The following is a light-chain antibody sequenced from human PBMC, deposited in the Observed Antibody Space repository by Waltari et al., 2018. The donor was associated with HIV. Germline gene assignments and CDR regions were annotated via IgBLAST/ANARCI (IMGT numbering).Light chain of an antibody. CDR3: QQYCYSPYS. CDR2: GAS. V-gene: IGKV3-20*01. CDR1: QSVSSSF. Sequence: EIVLTQSPGTLSLSPGERATLSCRASQSVSSSFLGWYQQKGGQAPRLLIYGASSRATGIPDRFSGSASGTDFTLTISRLEPEDFAVYYCQQYCYSPYSFGQGTKLEIK. J-gene: IGKJ2*03.